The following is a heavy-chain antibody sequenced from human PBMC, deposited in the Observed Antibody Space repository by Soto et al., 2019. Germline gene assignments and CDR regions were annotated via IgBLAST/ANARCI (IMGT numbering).Heavy chain of an antibody. J-gene: IGHJ4*02. D-gene: IGHD5-12*01. CDR2: IYYSGST. V-gene: IGHV4-31*03. CDR1: GGSISSGGYY. Sequence: SETLSLTCTVSGGSISSGGYYWSWIRQHPGKGLEWIGYIYYSGSTYYNPSLKSRVTISVDTSKNQFSLKLSSVTAADTAVYYCARAVDIVATRFDYWGQGTLVTVSS. CDR3: ARAVDIVATRFDY.